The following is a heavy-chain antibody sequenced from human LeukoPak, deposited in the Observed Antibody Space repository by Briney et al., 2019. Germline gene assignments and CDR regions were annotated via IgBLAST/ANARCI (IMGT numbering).Heavy chain of an antibody. CDR2: IYYTAST. D-gene: IGHD2-21*01. CDR1: GGTISSGDYY. Sequence: SQTLSLTCTVSGGTISSGDYYWSWIRQPPGKGLEWIGYIYYTASTYYNPSLKSRVTISVATSNNQFSMRLSSVTAADTAVDYCGRAIPVSGDIDYWGEGTLLSVSS. CDR3: GRAIPVSGDIDY. V-gene: IGHV4-30-4*01. J-gene: IGHJ4*02.